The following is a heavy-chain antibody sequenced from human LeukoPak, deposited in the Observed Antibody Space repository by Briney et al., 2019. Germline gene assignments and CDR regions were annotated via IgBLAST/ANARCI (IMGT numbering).Heavy chain of an antibody. D-gene: IGHD3-16*02. CDR1: GFTFSSYA. J-gene: IGHJ4*02. V-gene: IGHV3-23*01. CDR2: ISGSGGST. CDR3: AKDRRPIDYVWGGYRRYGVHY. Sequence: GGSLRLSCAASGFTFSSYAMSWVRQSPWKGLEWVSAISGSGGSTYHADSVKGRFTISRDNSKNTLYLQMNSLRAEDTAVYYCAKDRRPIDYVWGGYRRYGVHYWGQGTLVTVSS.